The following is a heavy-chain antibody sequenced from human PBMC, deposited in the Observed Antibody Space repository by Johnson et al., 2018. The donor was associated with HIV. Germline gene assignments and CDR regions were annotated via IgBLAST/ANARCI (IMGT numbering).Heavy chain of an antibody. V-gene: IGHV3-66*03. CDR1: GLSVSINY. CDR2: IHSVGST. CDR3: ARSPRIVVVVAATVGHAFDI. Sequence: VQLVESGGGLIQPGGSLRLSCAVSGLSVSINYITWVRQAPGKGLEWVSVIHSVGSTYYADSVKGRFTISRDISKNTLYLQMNSLRAEDTAVYYCARSPRIVVVVAATVGHAFDIWGQGTMVTVSS. D-gene: IGHD2-15*01. J-gene: IGHJ3*02.